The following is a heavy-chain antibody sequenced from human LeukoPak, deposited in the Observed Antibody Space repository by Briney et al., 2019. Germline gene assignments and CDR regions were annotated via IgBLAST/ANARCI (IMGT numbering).Heavy chain of an antibody. V-gene: IGHV3-30*02. CDR2: IRYDASNE. CDR1: GFTFSTYG. J-gene: IGHJ4*02. D-gene: IGHD4-17*01. CDR3: AKGSPYPTTAFDY. Sequence: GGSLRLSCAASGFTFSTYGMYWVRQAPGKGLEWVAFIRYDASNEYYADSVKGRFTISRDNSKNTLYLQMNSLRAEDTAVYYCAKGSPYPTTAFDYWGQETLVTVSS.